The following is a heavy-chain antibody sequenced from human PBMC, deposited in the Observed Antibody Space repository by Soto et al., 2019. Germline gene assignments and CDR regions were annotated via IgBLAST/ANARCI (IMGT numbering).Heavy chain of an antibody. CDR3: ARDEVGDTVFFGYLDY. D-gene: IGHD1-26*01. J-gene: IGHJ4*02. CDR2: IRFDGSNI. Sequence: QVQLVESGGGVVQPGRSLRLSCVVPESIFSGYGMHWVRQAPGKGLEWVAIIRFDGSNIYYADSVKGRFAISRDNSKNTLYLQMASLRPEDTAVYYCARDEVGDTVFFGYLDYWGQGALVTVSS. V-gene: IGHV3-33*01. CDR1: ESIFSGYG.